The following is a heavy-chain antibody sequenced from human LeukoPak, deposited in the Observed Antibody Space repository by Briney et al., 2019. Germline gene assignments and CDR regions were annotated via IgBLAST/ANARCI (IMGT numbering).Heavy chain of an antibody. J-gene: IGHJ3*02. CDR3: ARALYLGYCSGGSCPRGAFDI. D-gene: IGHD2-15*01. CDR2: IYSGGST. CDR1: GFTVSSNY. V-gene: IGHV3-53*01. Sequence: GGSLRLSCAASGFTVSSNYMSWVRQAPGKGLEWVSVIYSGGSTYYADSVKGRFTISRDNSKNTLYLQMNSLRAEDTAVYYCARALYLGYCSGGSCPRGAFDIWGQGTMVTVSS.